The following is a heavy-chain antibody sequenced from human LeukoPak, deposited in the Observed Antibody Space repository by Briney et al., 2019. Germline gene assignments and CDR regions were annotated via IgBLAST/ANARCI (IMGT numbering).Heavy chain of an antibody. D-gene: IGHD3-3*01. CDR3: ATAYYDFWSGYYSMDY. Sequence: ASVKVSCKASGYTFTSYGISWVRQAPGQGLEWMGWISAYNGNTNYAQKLQGRVTMTTGTSTSTAYMELRSLRSDDTAAYYCATAYYDFWSGYYSMDYWGQGTLVTVSS. CDR2: ISAYNGNT. CDR1: GYTFTSYG. V-gene: IGHV1-18*01. J-gene: IGHJ4*02.